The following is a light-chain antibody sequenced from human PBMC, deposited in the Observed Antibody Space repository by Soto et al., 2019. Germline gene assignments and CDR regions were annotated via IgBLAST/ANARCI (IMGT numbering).Light chain of an antibody. CDR2: QAS. Sequence: DIQMTQSPSTLSASVGDRVTITCRASQSISSWLAWYQQKPGKAPKLLLYQASSLESGVPSRFSGSGSGTEFTLTISSLEPDDLATYYYQQYNSYSLTFGPGTKVDIK. CDR3: QQYNSYSLT. J-gene: IGKJ3*01. CDR1: QSISSW. V-gene: IGKV1-5*03.